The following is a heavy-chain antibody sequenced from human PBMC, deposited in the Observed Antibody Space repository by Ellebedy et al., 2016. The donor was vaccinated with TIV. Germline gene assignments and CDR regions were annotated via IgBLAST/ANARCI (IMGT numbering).Heavy chain of an antibody. CDR2: IYYSGST. CDR3: ARTRDYGDGQYYFDY. CDR1: GGSISSYY. J-gene: IGHJ4*02. D-gene: IGHD4-17*01. Sequence: SETLSLTXTVSGGSISSYYWSWIRQPPGKGLEWIGYIYYSGSTNYNPSLKSRVTISVDTSKNQFSLKLSSVTAADTAVYFCARTRDYGDGQYYFDYWGQGTLVTVSS. V-gene: IGHV4-59*08.